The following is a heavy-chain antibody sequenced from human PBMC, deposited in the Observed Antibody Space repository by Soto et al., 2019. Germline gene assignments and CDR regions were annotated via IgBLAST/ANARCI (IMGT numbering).Heavy chain of an antibody. Sequence: QVQLVQSGAEVKKPGSSVKVSCKASGGTFSSYAISWVRQAPGQGLEWMGGIIPIFGTANYAQKFQGRVTITAVESTSTANLEMSSLSTEDKAVYYCARTGSSSGSNYGWFDTWGQGTLVTV. J-gene: IGHJ5*02. V-gene: IGHV1-69*12. D-gene: IGHD3-10*01. CDR2: IIPIFGTA. CDR1: GGTFSSYA. CDR3: ARTGSSSGSNYGWFDT.